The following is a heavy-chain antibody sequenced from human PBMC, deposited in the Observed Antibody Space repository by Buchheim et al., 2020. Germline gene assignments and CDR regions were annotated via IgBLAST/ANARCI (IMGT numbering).Heavy chain of an antibody. Sequence: VQLVESGGGVVQPGGSLRLSCAASGYRFSDYWMNWVRQAPGKGLEWVANIKQDGSDKYYVDSVKGRFTISRDNAKNSLYLQMNSLRVEDTAVYYCARGTGWYPDYWGQGTL. CDR3: ARGTGWYPDY. D-gene: IGHD6-19*01. CDR2: IKQDGSDK. V-gene: IGHV3-7*01. CDR1: GYRFSDYW. J-gene: IGHJ4*02.